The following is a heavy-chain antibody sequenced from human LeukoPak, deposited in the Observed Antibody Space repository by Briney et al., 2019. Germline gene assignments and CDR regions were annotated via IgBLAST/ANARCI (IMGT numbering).Heavy chain of an antibody. V-gene: IGHV3-7*05. J-gene: IGHJ4*02. CDR3: GTYCGSYRFDY. CDR1: GFTFRNYW. D-gene: IGHD1-26*01. CDR2: LNQDGSEK. Sequence: GGSLGLSCAASGFTFRNYWRNWVCQAPGKGLEWVASLNQDGSEKYYVDSVKGRFTISRDNAKNSLYLQMNSLRAEDTAVYYCGTYCGSYRFDYWGQGTLVTVSS.